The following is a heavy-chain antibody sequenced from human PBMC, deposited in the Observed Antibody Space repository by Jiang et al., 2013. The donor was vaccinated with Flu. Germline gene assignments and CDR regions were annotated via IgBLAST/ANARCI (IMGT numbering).Heavy chain of an antibody. CDR3: ARVXYYGSGTSPQGMDV. CDR2: IYYSGST. D-gene: IGHD3-10*01. CDR1: GGSISTFY. V-gene: IGHV4-59*01. J-gene: IGHJ6*02. Sequence: SLTCTVSGGSISTFYWSWIRQPPGKGLEWVGYIYYSGSTKYNPSLKSRVTISVDTPKNQFSLKLSSVTAADTAVYYCARVXYYGSGTSPQGMDVWGQGTTVTVSS.